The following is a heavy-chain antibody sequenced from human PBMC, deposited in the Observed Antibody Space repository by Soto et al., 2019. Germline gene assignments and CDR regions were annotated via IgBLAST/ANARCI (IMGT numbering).Heavy chain of an antibody. V-gene: IGHV4-39*01. J-gene: IGHJ5*02. CDR3: ARLPYCSGGSCYSGWFDP. CDR1: GGSISSSSYY. D-gene: IGHD2-15*01. CDR2: IYYSGST. Sequence: SETLSLTCTVSGGSISSSSYYWGWIRQPPGKGLEWIGSIYYSGSTYYNPSLKSRVTISVDTSKNQFSLKLSSVTAADTAVYYCARLPYCSGGSCYSGWFDPWGQGTLVTVSS.